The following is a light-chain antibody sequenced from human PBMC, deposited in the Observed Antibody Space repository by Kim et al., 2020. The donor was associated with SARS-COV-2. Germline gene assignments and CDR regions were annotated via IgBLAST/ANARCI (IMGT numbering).Light chain of an antibody. CDR1: QPVSTY. CDR3: EQSYSLPLA. Sequence: VRERVPHTRLDRQPVSTYLNWYQHKPGKVPKLLIFGASTLHTGVSSRFSGSGSGTDFTLTISSLQPEDAATYYCEQSYSLPLAFGGGTKVDIK. J-gene: IGKJ4*01. V-gene: IGKV1-39*01. CDR2: GAS.